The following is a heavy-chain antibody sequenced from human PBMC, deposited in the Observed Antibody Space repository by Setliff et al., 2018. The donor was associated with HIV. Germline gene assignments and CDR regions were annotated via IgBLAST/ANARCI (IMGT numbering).Heavy chain of an antibody. J-gene: IGHJ4*02. CDR2: IHSNGDI. D-gene: IGHD3-3*01. CDR3: ARPAFGIGGGSMFDY. CDR1: GASVNRNYYY. V-gene: IGHV4-39*01. Sequence: SETLSLTCTVSGASVNRNYYYWGWIRQPPGKGLEWIASIHSNGDIYYNPSLKSRVAVSVGTSGRQFSLKLTSVSAADTAVYFCARPAFGIGGGSMFDYWGQGIVVTVSS.